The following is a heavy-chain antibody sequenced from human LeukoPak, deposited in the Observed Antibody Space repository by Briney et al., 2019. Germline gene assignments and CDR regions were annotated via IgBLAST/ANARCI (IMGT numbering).Heavy chain of an antibody. J-gene: IGHJ6*04. D-gene: IGHD6-19*01. Sequence: SETLSLTCAVYGGSFSGYYWSWIRQPPGKGLEWIGNIYYSGSTNYNPSLKSRVTLSVDTSKNQFSLKLSSVTAADTAVYYCASSSVAGPVYYFYGMDVWGKGTTVTVSS. V-gene: IGHV4-59*01. CDR2: IYYSGST. CDR1: GGSFSGYY. CDR3: ASSSVAGPVYYFYGMDV.